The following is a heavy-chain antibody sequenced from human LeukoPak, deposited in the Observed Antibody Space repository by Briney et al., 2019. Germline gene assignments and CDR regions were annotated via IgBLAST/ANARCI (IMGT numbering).Heavy chain of an antibody. CDR2: ISTYNGNI. CDR3: ARHPPKGSHYNY. J-gene: IGHJ4*02. Sequence: ASVKVSCKASGYNFITCGVSWVRQAPGQGLEWMGWISTYNGNIKYAQRFQGRVTVTTDTPTSTAYLELRGLRSDDTAVYYCARHPPKGSHYNYWGQGTLVTVSS. V-gene: IGHV1-18*01. CDR1: GYNFITCG. D-gene: IGHD3-10*01.